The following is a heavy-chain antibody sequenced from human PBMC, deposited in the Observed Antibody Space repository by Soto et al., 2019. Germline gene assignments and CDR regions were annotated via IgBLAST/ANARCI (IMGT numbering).Heavy chain of an antibody. V-gene: IGHV4-59*01. D-gene: IGHD3-10*01. Sequence: LSLTCTVSGGSISSYYWSWIRQPPGKGLEWIGYIYYSGSTNYDPSLKSRVTISVDTSKNQFSLKLSSVTAADTAVYYCARGSTNYYYYGMDVWGQGTTVTVSS. J-gene: IGHJ6*02. CDR3: ARGSTNYYYYGMDV. CDR2: IYYSGST. CDR1: GGSISSYY.